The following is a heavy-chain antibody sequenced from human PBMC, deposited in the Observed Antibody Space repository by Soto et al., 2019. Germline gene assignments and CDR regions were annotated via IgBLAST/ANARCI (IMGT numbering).Heavy chain of an antibody. J-gene: IGHJ4*02. CDR2: ISWNSGSI. D-gene: IGHD5-18*01. Sequence: EVQLVESGGGLVQPGRSLRLSCAASGFTFDDYAMHWVRQAPGKGLEWVSGISWNSGSIGYADSVKGRFTISRDNAKNSLYLQMNSLRAEDTAVYYCARDKGYSYGNFDYWGQGTLVTVSS. CDR3: ARDKGYSYGNFDY. V-gene: IGHV3-9*01. CDR1: GFTFDDYA.